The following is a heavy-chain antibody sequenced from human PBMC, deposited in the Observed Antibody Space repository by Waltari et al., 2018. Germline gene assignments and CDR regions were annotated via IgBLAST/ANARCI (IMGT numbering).Heavy chain of an antibody. V-gene: IGHV3-7*01. D-gene: IGHD6-25*01. CDR2: IKQDGSEK. Sequence: EVQLVESGGGLVQPGGSLRLSCAASGFTFSSYWMIWGRQGQGKGLTWVANIKQDGSEKYYVDSVKGRFTISRDNAKNSLYLQMNSLRAEDTAVYYCARVSTSANDYWGQGTLVTVSS. CDR1: GFTFSSYW. J-gene: IGHJ4*02. CDR3: ARVSTSANDY.